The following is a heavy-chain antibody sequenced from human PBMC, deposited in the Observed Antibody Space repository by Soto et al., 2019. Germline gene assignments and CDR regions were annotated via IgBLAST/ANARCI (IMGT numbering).Heavy chain of an antibody. Sequence: ASVKDSCKASGYTFTSYGISWLRQAPGQGLEWMGWIRAYNGNTNYAQKLQGRVTITSDTSTSTAYMELRSLRSDDTAVYYCARDGCSGGSCYPLGLLDYWGQGTLVTVSS. J-gene: IGHJ4*02. D-gene: IGHD2-15*01. V-gene: IGHV1-18*01. CDR2: IRAYNGNT. CDR1: GYTFTSYG. CDR3: ARDGCSGGSCYPLGLLDY.